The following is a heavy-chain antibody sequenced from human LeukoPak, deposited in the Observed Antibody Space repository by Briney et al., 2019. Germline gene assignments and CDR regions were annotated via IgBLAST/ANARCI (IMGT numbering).Heavy chain of an antibody. Sequence: GGSLRLSCAASGFTFDDYAMHWVRQAPGKGLEWVSGISWNSGSIGYADSVKGRFTISRDNAKNSLYLQMNSLRAEDTAVYYCIGSGGWPDYWGQGTLVTVSS. V-gene: IGHV3-9*01. J-gene: IGHJ4*02. CDR3: IGSGGWPDY. CDR1: GFTFDDYA. CDR2: ISWNSGSI. D-gene: IGHD6-19*01.